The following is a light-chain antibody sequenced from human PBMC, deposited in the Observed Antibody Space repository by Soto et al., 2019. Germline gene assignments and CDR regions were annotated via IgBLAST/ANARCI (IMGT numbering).Light chain of an antibody. J-gene: IGKJ1*01. CDR1: RSLTTEY. CDR2: GAS. Sequence: XASRSLTTEYLARCHRRXGQAGRVVICGASXRGTGIADRFSGSRSGTDFTLTTSRLEPEDCAVYYCQQYSGSPPTFGQGTKVDI. V-gene: IGKV3-20*01. CDR3: QQYSGSPPT.